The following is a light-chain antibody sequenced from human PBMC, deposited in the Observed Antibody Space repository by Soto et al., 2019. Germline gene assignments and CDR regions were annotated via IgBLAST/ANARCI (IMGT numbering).Light chain of an antibody. Sequence: QPVLTQPPSASGTPGQRVTISCSGSSSNIGSNYVYWYQQLPGTAPKLLIYRNNQLPSGVPDRFSGSKSGTSASLAISGLRSEDEADYYCAAWDDSLSVNWVFGGGTTLTVL. CDR3: AAWDDSLSVNWV. J-gene: IGLJ3*02. CDR2: RNN. CDR1: SSNIGSNY. V-gene: IGLV1-47*01.